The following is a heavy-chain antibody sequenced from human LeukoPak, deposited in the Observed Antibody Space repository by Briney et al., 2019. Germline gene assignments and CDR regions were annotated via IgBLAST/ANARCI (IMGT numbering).Heavy chain of an antibody. D-gene: IGHD2-21*02. Sequence: ASVKVSCKASGYTFTGYYMHWVRQAPGQGLEWMGRINPNSGGTNYAQKLQGRVTMTRDTSISTAYMELSRLRSDDTAVYYCARDFCGGDCYSGAFDIWGQGTMVTVSS. CDR2: INPNSGGT. J-gene: IGHJ3*02. CDR3: ARDFCGGDCYSGAFDI. CDR1: GYTFTGYY. V-gene: IGHV1-2*06.